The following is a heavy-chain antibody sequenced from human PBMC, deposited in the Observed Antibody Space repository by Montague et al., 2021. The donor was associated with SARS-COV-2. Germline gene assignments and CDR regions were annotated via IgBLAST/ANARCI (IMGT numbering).Heavy chain of an antibody. V-gene: IGHV4-39*01. CDR1: GGSISSSSYY. CDR2: IYYRGST. Sequence: ETLSLICTVSGGSISSSSYYWGWIRQPPGKGLEWIGSIYYRGSTYYNPSLKSRVTISVDTSKNQFSLKLSSVTAADTAVYYCARRPISITIFGVVIPYFDYWGQGTLVTVSS. CDR3: ARRPISITIFGVVIPYFDY. J-gene: IGHJ4*02. D-gene: IGHD3-3*01.